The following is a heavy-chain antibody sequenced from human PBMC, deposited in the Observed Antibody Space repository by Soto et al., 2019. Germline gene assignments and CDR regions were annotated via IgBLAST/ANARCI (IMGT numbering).Heavy chain of an antibody. J-gene: IGHJ4*02. CDR3: ARDESSGGYWGPLDY. D-gene: IGHD1-26*01. CDR1: GGTFSGNA. CDR2: IIPVFHRP. V-gene: IGHV1-69*01. Sequence: QMQLVQSGTEVKKPGSSVRVSCKASGGTFSGNAITWVRQAPGQGLEWMGGIIPVFHRPKYAQKFQARLTITADASTTTSYMELSSLRPEDTALYYCARDESSGGYWGPLDYWGKGTLVAVSS.